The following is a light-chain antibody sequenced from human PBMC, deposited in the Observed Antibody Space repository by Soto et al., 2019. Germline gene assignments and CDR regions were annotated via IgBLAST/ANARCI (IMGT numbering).Light chain of an antibody. CDR2: GAS. CDR3: HQSGNSPYT. CDR1: QSVYTSY. V-gene: IGKV3-20*01. J-gene: IGKJ2*01. Sequence: EIVLTQSPGTLSLSPGERASVSCRASQSVYTSYLAWFQQKPGQAPRLLIYGASNRATGIPDRFSGSGSGTDFTLTITRLEPEDFAVYFCHQSGNSPYTFGQGT.